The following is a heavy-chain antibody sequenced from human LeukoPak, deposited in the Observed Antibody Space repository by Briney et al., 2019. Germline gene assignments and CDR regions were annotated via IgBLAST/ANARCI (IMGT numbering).Heavy chain of an antibody. CDR1: GFTFSSYW. CDR2: ITSDGSFT. CDR3: ARVRSGSYFDY. D-gene: IGHD1-26*01. V-gene: IGHV3-74*01. Sequence: GGSRRLSCAASGFTFSSYWMHWVRQAPGKGQVWVSRITSDGSFTTYADFVKGRFTISRDNAKNTLYLQMNSLRAEDTAVYYCARVRSGSYFDYWGQGTLVTVSS. J-gene: IGHJ4*02.